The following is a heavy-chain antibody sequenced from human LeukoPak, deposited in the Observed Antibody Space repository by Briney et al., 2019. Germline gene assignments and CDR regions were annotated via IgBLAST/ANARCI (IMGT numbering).Heavy chain of an antibody. CDR2: IYYTGST. D-gene: IGHD2-15*01. Sequence: SETLSLTCTVSGGSITNYYWSWIRQPPGKGLEWIGYIYYTGSTNYNPSLKSRVTISIDTSNNQFSLKLSSVTAADTAVYYCAREVVVAATWFDPWGQGTLVTVSS. CDR3: AREVVVAATWFDP. J-gene: IGHJ5*02. CDR1: GGSITNYY. V-gene: IGHV4-59*01.